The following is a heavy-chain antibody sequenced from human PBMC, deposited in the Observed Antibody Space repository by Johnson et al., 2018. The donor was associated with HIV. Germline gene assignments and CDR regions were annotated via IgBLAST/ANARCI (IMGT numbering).Heavy chain of an antibody. V-gene: IGHV3-30*02. J-gene: IGHJ3*02. CDR1: GFTFSSHW. CDR3: ASYCSGGSCYRRSPSDAFDI. Sequence: QVQLVESGGSVVRRGGSLRLPCAASGFTFSSHWMSWVRQAPGKGLAWVAFIRYDGSNKYYADSAQGRFTISRDNSQNPLYLQMNSLRAEDTAVYYCASYCSGGSCYRRSPSDAFDIWGQGTMVTVSS. D-gene: IGHD2-15*01. CDR2: IRYDGSNK.